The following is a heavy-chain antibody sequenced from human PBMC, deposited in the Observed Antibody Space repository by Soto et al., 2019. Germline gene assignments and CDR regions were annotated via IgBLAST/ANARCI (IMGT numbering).Heavy chain of an antibody. D-gene: IGHD6-13*01. CDR1: GFTFSTYS. CDR2: ISSASDYI. CDR3: AGGIPPGGTCLEY. Sequence: GGSLRLSCAASGFTFSTYSINWVRQAPGKGLEWVSYISSASDYIYYADSVQGRFTISRDNAKNLLYMQMSSLRAENTAVYCCAGGIPPGGTCLEYGGQEXLVTVSS. J-gene: IGHJ4*02. V-gene: IGHV3-21*01.